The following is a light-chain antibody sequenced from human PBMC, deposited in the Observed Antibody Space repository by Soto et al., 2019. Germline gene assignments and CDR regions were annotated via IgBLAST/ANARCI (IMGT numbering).Light chain of an antibody. CDR3: QQRSNWPPLT. Sequence: EMVLTQSPATLSLSPGERATLSCRACQSVSSYLAWYQQKPGQAPRLLIYDASNSATGIPARFSGSGSGTDFTLTISSLEPEDFAVYYCQQRSNWPPLTFGGGTKVEIK. CDR1: QSVSSY. V-gene: IGKV3-11*01. CDR2: DAS. J-gene: IGKJ4*01.